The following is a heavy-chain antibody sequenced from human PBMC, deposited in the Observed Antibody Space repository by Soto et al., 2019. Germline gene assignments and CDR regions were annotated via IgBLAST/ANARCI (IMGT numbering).Heavy chain of an antibody. CDR3: ARDRGIAAAGTTTYDY. CDR2: IIPIFGTA. Sequence: ASVKVSCKASGGTFSSYAISWVRQAPGQGLEWMGGIIPIFGTANYAQKFQGRVTITADESTSTAYMGLSSLRSEDTAVYYCARDRGIAAAGTTTYDYWGQGTLVTVSS. J-gene: IGHJ4*02. V-gene: IGHV1-69*13. CDR1: GGTFSSYA. D-gene: IGHD6-13*01.